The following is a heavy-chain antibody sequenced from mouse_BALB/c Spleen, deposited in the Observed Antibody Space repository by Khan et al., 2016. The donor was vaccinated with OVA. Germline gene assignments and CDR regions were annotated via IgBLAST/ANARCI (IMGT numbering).Heavy chain of an antibody. Sequence: QVQLQQSGAELAKPGASVKMSCKASGYTFTTYWMHWVKQRPGQGLEWIGYINPTSGYTDYNEKFKDKATLSADKSSSTAYMQLSSLTSADSAVSFCTRYCIDFWGPGPTLTVSS. J-gene: IGHJ2*01. V-gene: IGHV1-7*01. CDR1: GYTFTTYW. CDR2: INPTSGYT. CDR3: TRYCIDF.